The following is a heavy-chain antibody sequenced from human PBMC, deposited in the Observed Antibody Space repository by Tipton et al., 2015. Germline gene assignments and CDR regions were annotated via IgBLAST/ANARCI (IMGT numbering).Heavy chain of an antibody. CDR3: ARLRKGDGDYAIDY. V-gene: IGHV5-51*01. J-gene: IGHJ4*02. CDR2: TYPGDSDA. CDR1: GYTFTNYW. D-gene: IGHD4-17*01. Sequence: VQLVQSGAEVKKPGESLKISCKGSGYTFTNYWIGWVRQMPGKGLEWMGITYPGDSDARYSPSFQGQVTISADRSINTAYLQWSSLKASDSAMYYCARLRKGDGDYAIDYWGQGTLVTVSS.